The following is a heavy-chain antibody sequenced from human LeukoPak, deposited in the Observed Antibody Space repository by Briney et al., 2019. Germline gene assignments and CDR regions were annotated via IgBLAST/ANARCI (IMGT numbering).Heavy chain of an antibody. Sequence: ASVKVSFKASGYTFTSYAMNWVRQAPGQGLEWMGWINTNTGNPTYAQGFTGRFVFSLDTSVSTAYLQISSLKAEDTAVYYCAREGVIGSSSWDYHDAFDIWGQGTMVTVSS. V-gene: IGHV7-4-1*02. CDR3: AREGVIGSSSWDYHDAFDI. CDR1: GYTFTSYA. J-gene: IGHJ3*02. D-gene: IGHD6-13*01. CDR2: INTNTGNP.